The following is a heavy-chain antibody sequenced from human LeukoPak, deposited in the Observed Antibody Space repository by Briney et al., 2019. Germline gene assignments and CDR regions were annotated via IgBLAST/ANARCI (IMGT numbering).Heavy chain of an antibody. CDR1: GYTFTSYY. J-gene: IGHJ4*02. D-gene: IGHD6-19*01. Sequence: ASVKVSCKASGYTFTSYYMHWVRQAPGQGLEWMGIINPSGGSTSYAQKFRGRVTMTRDTSTSTVYMELSSLRSEDTAVYYCASISSAVAGTFDYWGQGTLVTVSS. V-gene: IGHV1-46*01. CDR3: ASISSAVAGTFDY. CDR2: INPSGGST.